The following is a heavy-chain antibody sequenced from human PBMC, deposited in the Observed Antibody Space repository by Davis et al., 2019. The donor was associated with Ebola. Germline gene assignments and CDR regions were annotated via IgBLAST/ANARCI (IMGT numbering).Heavy chain of an antibody. CDR2: ISSSSSYI. D-gene: IGHD3-3*01. CDR1: GFTFSSYE. J-gene: IGHJ6*02. Sequence: GESLKISCAASGFTFSSYEINWVRQAPGKGLEWVSSISSSSSYIYYADSVKGRFTISRDNAKNSLYLQMNSLRAEDTAVYYCASSLVFGVVWYGMDVWGQGTTVTVSS. CDR3: ASSLVFGVVWYGMDV. V-gene: IGHV3-21*01.